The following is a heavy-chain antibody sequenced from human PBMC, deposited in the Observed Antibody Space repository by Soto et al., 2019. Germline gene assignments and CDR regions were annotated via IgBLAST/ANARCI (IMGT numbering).Heavy chain of an antibody. CDR1: GFTFSSYW. CDR3: ARYRGYFDY. V-gene: IGHV3-7*05. J-gene: IGHJ4*02. CDR2: IKQDGSEK. Sequence: EVQLVESGGGLVQPGGSLRLSCAASGFTFSSYWMSWVRQAPGKGLEWVANIKQDGSEKYYVDSVKGRFTISRDNAKDSLYLQMNSVRADDTAGYYCARYRGYFDYWGQGTLVTVSS. D-gene: IGHD1-26*01.